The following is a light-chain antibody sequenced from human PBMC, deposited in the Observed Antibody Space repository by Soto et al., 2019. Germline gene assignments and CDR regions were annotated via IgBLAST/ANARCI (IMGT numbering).Light chain of an antibody. Sequence: EIVLTQSPATLSLSPGERATLSCRASQSVSSYLAWYQQKPGQAPRLLIYDASNRATGIPARFSGSGSGTGFTLTISSREPADFAVYYCQQRSNWPLYTFGQGTKLEI. V-gene: IGKV3-11*01. CDR2: DAS. CDR1: QSVSSY. J-gene: IGKJ2*01. CDR3: QQRSNWPLYT.